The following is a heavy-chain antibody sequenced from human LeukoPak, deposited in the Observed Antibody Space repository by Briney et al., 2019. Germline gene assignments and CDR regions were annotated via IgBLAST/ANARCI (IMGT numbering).Heavy chain of an antibody. V-gene: IGHV3-11*04. CDR1: GFTFSDYY. Sequence: GGSLRLSCAASGFTFSDYYMSWIRQAPGKGLEWISYISSGGSTIYYADSVRGQFTISRDNAKKSLYLQMNSLRAEDTAVYYCAREGGGDCCYYFDYWGQGTLVTVSS. CDR3: AREGGGDCCYYFDY. D-gene: IGHD2-21*02. CDR2: ISSGGSTI. J-gene: IGHJ4*02.